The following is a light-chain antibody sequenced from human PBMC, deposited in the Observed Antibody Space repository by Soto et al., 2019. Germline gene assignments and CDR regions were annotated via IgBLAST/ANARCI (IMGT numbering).Light chain of an antibody. CDR2: LNSDGSH. CDR3: QTWGTGIVV. V-gene: IGLV4-69*01. CDR1: SGHSNYA. J-gene: IGLJ2*01. Sequence: QSVLTQSPSASASLGASVKLTCTLSSGHSNYAIAWHQQQPEKGPRYLMKLNSDGSHSKGDGIPDRFSGSSSGAERYLTNFSVYSEEHADYYCQTWGTGIVVFGGGTKLTVL.